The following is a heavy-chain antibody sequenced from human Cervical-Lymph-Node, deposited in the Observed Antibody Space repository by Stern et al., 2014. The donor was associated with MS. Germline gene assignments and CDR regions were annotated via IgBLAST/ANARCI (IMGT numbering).Heavy chain of an antibody. CDR3: ARDRHDLGYCSGGSCYLPDY. Sequence: VQLEESGGGVVQPGRSLRLSCAASGFTFSSYGMHWVRQAPGKGLEWVAVIWYDGSNKYYADSAKGRFTISRDNSKNTLYLQMNSLRAEDTAVYYCARDRHDLGYCSGGSCYLPDYWGQGTLVTVSS. CDR1: GFTFSSYG. J-gene: IGHJ4*02. V-gene: IGHV3-33*01. CDR2: IWYDGSNK. D-gene: IGHD2-15*01.